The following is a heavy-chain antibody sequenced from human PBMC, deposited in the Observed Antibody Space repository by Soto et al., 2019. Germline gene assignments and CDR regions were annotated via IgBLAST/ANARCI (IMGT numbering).Heavy chain of an antibody. Sequence: QVQLVQSGAEVKKPGASVKVSCKASGYTFTSYGISWVRQAPGQGLEWMGWISAYNGNTNYAQKLQGRVTMTTDTSTSTAYMELRSLRSGDTAVYYCARLLRFGEYHVGWFDPWGQGTLVTVSS. D-gene: IGHD3-10*01. J-gene: IGHJ5*02. CDR2: ISAYNGNT. CDR3: ARLLRFGEYHVGWFDP. V-gene: IGHV1-18*04. CDR1: GYTFTSYG.